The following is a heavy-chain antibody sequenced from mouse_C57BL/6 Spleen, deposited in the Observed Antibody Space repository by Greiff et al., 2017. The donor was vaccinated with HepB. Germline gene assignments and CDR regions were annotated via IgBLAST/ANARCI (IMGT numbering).Heavy chain of an antibody. D-gene: IGHD2-4*01. V-gene: IGHV1-76*01. CDR3: ARRCDYPYYFDY. CDR2: IYPGSGNT. CDR1: GYTFTDYY. J-gene: IGHJ2*01. Sequence: QVQLQQSGAELVRPGASVKLSCKASGYTFTDYYINWVKQRPGQGLEWIARIYPGSGNTYYNEKFKGKATLTAEKSSSTAYMQLSSLTSEDSAVYFCARRCDYPYYFDYWGQGTTLTVSS.